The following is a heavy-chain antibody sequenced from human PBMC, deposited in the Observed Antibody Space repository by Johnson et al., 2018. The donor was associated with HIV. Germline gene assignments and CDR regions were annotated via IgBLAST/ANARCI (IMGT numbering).Heavy chain of an antibody. CDR2: INWNGGST. CDR3: ARDSVSLRGAFDI. J-gene: IGHJ3*02. Sequence: VQLVESGGGVVQPGRSLRLSCAASGFSFDDYGMSWVRQAPGKGLEWVSGINWNGGSTGYADSVQGRFTISRDNANNSLYLQMNSLRAEDTALYYCARDSVSLRGAFDIWGQGTMVTVSS. D-gene: IGHD3-16*01. V-gene: IGHV3-20*04. CDR1: GFSFDDYG.